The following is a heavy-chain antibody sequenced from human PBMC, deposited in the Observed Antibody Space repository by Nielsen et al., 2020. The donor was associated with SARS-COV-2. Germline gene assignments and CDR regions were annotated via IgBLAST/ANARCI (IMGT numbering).Heavy chain of an antibody. CDR3: AGELWSYYYYYGMDV. CDR1: GFTFDDYT. J-gene: IGHJ6*02. D-gene: IGHD3-16*01. Sequence: GESLKISCAASGFTFDDYTMHWVRQAPGKGLEWVSLISWDGGSTYYADSVKGRFTISRDNSKNSLYLQMNSLRTGDTALYYCAGELWSYYYYYGMDVWGQGTTVTVSS. CDR2: ISWDGGST. V-gene: IGHV3-43*01.